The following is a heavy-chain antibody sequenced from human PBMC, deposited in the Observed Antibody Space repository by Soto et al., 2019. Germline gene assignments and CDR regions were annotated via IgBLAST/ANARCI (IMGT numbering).Heavy chain of an antibody. CDR2: ISAYNGNT. V-gene: IGHV1-18*01. Sequence: QVQLVQSGAEVKKPGASVKVSCKASGYTFTSYGISWVRQAPGQGLEWLGWISAYNGNTNYARNLQGRVTVTADTSTTTACIELRSLRSDDTAVYYCARDRGIVIVGGTIPDYWGKGTLVTVSS. D-gene: IGHD1-26*01. CDR1: GYTFTSYG. CDR3: ARDRGIVIVGGTIPDY. J-gene: IGHJ4*02.